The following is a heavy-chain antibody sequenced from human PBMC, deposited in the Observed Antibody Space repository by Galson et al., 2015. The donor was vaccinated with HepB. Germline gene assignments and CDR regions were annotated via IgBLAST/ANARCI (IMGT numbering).Heavy chain of an antibody. CDR1: GGSISSGGYY. CDR2: ISYSGST. CDR3: ARDLGGGDNWFDP. D-gene: IGHD3-16*01. V-gene: IGHV4-31*03. J-gene: IGHJ5*02. Sequence: TLSLTCTVSGGSISSGGYYWSWIRQHPGKGLEWIGYISYSGSTYYNPSLKSRVTISVDTSKNQFSLKLSSVTAADTAVYCCARDLGGGDNWFDPWGQGTLVTVSS.